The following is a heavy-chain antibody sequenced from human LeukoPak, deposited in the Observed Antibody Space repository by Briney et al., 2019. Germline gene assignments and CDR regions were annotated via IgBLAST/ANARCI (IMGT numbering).Heavy chain of an antibody. CDR1: GGTSSSGDYY. D-gene: IGHD5-18*01. CDR2: ISFSGST. Sequence: PSETVSFTCTVSGGTSSSGDYYWSGIRQHPEKGLEWIGYISFSGSTYYNPSLKSRVTTSVDTSKKQFSLKLSSVTAADTAVYYCARESHRYGYGFDYWGAGNPVSVSS. V-gene: IGHV4-31*03. CDR3: ARESHRYGYGFDY. J-gene: IGHJ4*02.